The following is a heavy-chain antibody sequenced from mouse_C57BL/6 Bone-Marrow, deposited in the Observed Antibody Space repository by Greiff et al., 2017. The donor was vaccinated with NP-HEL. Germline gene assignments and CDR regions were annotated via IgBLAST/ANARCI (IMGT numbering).Heavy chain of an antibody. V-gene: IGHV1-69*01. J-gene: IGHJ2*01. Sequence: QVQLQQPGAELVMPGASVKLSCKASGYTFTSYWMHWVKQRPGQGLEWIGEIDPSDSYTNYNQKFKGKSPLTVDKSSSTAYMQLSSLTSEDSAVYYCAREGTNWYFDYWGQGTTLTVSS. CDR2: IDPSDSYT. CDR1: GYTFTSYW. D-gene: IGHD4-1*01. CDR3: AREGTNWYFDY.